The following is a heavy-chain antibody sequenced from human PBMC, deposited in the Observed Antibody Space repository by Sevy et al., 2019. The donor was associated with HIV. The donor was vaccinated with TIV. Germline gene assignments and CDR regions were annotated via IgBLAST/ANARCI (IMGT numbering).Heavy chain of an antibody. D-gene: IGHD1-1*01. CDR3: ARAVLEISTWRSDY. J-gene: IGHJ4*02. V-gene: IGHV3-21*01. Sequence: GGSLRLSCAASGFTFSSYRMTWVRPAPGKGLEWVSCISSTSAYINYADSVKGRFTISRDNAKNLLYLQMDSLRAEDTAVYYCARAVLEISTWRSDYWGQGTLVTVSS. CDR2: ISSTSAYI. CDR1: GFTFSSYR.